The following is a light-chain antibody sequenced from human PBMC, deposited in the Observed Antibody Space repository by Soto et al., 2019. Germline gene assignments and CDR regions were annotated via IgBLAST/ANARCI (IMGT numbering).Light chain of an antibody. CDR1: QSVSGY. Sequence: EMVLTQSPATLSLSPGNRATLSFRASQSVSGYLAWYQQKPGQAPRLLIYAASNSSHGIPARLSGSGSGTDFTLTITGLEPEAFAVYYCQQRSNWPSTFGGGTKVEI. CDR3: QQRSNWPST. CDR2: AAS. J-gene: IGKJ4*01. V-gene: IGKV3-11*01.